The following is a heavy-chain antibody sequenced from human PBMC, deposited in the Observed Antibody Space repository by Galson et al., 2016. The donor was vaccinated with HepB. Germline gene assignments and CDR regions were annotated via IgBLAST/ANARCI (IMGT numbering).Heavy chain of an antibody. J-gene: IGHJ4*02. V-gene: IGHV1-69*06. D-gene: IGHD6-13*01. CDR2: IMPMFGSKLR. Sequence: SVKVSCKASGGTFGNYSLSWVRQAPGQGLEWMGGIMPMFGSKLRNYAQKFQGRVTITADKSTTTAYMELSSLKSEDTAVYYCARAQVGEIAAAGTWFDYWGQGTLVTVSS. CDR3: ARAQVGEIAAAGTWFDY. CDR1: GGTFGNYS.